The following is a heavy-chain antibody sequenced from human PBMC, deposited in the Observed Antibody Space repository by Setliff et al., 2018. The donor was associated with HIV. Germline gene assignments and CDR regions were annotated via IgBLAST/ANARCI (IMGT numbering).Heavy chain of an antibody. CDR2: IYYSGST. Sequence: PSETLSLTCIVTGDSIISGSYYWAWIRQPPGKGLEWIGTIYYSGSTHYNPSLKSRVTISVDTSKSQFSLKLSSVTAADAAVYYCARKPGFCSGGGCRGYFDYWGQGTLVTVSS. CDR1: GDSIISGSYY. CDR3: ARKPGFCSGGGCRGYFDY. J-gene: IGHJ4*02. D-gene: IGHD2-15*01. V-gene: IGHV4-39*07.